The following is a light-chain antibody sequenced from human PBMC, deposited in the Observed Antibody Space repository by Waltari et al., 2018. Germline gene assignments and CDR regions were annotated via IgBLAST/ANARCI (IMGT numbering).Light chain of an antibody. CDR1: PPILYSAYNKNY. J-gene: IGKJ1*01. CDR2: WAS. CDR3: QQYYTTEPT. Sequence: DIVMNPSPASLAVSLAERATITCKSSPPILYSAYNKNYLAWYQQKPGQPHKLLIYWASTRESGVPDRFSGSGSRSDFTLTISSLQPEDVAVYFCQQYYTTEPTFGQGTKV. V-gene: IGKV4-1*01.